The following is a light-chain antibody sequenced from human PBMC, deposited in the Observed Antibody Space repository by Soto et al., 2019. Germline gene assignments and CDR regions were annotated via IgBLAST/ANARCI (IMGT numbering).Light chain of an antibody. CDR1: QSISSY. V-gene: IGKV1-39*01. J-gene: IGKJ2*01. Sequence: DIPMTQSPSSLSASVGDRVTITCRASQSISSYLNWYQQKPGKAPKLLIYAASSLQSGVPSRFSRSGSGTDFTLTISSLQPEDFATYYCQQSYSTPLYTFGQGTKLEIK. CDR2: AAS. CDR3: QQSYSTPLYT.